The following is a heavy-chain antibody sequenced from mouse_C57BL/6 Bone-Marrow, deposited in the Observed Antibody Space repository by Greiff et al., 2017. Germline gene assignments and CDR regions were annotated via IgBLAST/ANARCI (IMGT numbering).Heavy chain of an antibody. J-gene: IGHJ3*01. Sequence: QVQLQQPGAELVKPGASVKMSCKASGYTFTSYWITWVKQRPGQGLEWIGDIYPGSGSTNYNEKFKSKATLTVDTSSSTAYMQLSSLTSEDSAVYYCARKAEAAQVSWFAYWGQGTLGTVSA. CDR2: IYPGSGST. CDR1: GYTFTSYW. V-gene: IGHV1-55*01. CDR3: ARKAEAAQVSWFAY. D-gene: IGHD3-2*02.